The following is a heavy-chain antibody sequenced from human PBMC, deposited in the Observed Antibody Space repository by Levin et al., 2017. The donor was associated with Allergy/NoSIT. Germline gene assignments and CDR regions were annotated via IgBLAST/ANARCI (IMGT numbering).Heavy chain of an antibody. D-gene: IGHD3-10*01. Sequence: GGSLRLSCAASGFTFSSYSMNWVRQAPGKGLEWVSYISSGSRTIYYADSVKGRFTISRDNAKNSLYLQMNSLRAEDTAVYFCARDRGGSINVAAFDIWGQGTMVTVSS. V-gene: IGHV3-48*01. CDR3: ARDRGGSINVAAFDI. CDR1: GFTFSSYS. CDR2: ISSGSRTI. J-gene: IGHJ3*02.